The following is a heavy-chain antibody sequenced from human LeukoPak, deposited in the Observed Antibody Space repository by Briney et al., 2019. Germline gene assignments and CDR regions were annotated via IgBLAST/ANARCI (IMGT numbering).Heavy chain of an antibody. V-gene: IGHV3-21*01. D-gene: IGHD3-9*01. CDR1: GFTFSSYS. Sequence: GGSLRLSCAASGFTFSSYSMNWVRQAPGKGLEWVSSISSSSSYIYYADSVKGRFTISRDNAKNSLYLQMNSLRAEDTAVYYCARVKIRYFDVDYCMDVWGKGTTVTVSS. J-gene: IGHJ6*03. CDR2: ISSSSSYI. CDR3: ARVKIRYFDVDYCMDV.